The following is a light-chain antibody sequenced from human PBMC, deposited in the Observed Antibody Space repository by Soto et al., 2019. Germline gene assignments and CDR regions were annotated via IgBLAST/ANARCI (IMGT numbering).Light chain of an antibody. CDR2: DVS. CDR1: SSDVGGYNY. CDR3: CSYAGTYTPWV. Sequence: QSVLTQPRSVSGSPGQSVTISCTGTSSDVGGYNYVSWYQQHPGKAPKVMIYDVSKRPSVVPDRFSGSKSGNTASLTISGLQAEDEADYYCCSYAGTYTPWVFGGGTKLTVL. J-gene: IGLJ3*02. V-gene: IGLV2-11*01.